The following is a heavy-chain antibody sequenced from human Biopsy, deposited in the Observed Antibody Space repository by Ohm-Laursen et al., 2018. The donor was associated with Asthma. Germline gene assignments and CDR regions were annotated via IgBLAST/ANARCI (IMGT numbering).Heavy chain of an antibody. CDR3: VRATSTWSQSGPHYFDH. Sequence: SDTLSLTCTVSPGSINDYYWNWIRQFPGKGLEWIGYVHSTGSTRLNPSLKSRLTISVDTSVDQVSLKLTSVTAADTAVYYCVRATSTWSQSGPHYFDHWGQGTLVTVSS. V-gene: IGHV4-59*12. CDR1: PGSINDYY. CDR2: VHSTGST. D-gene: IGHD6-13*01. J-gene: IGHJ4*02.